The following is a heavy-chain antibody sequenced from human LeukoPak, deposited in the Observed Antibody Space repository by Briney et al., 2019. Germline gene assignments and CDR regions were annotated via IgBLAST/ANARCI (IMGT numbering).Heavy chain of an antibody. Sequence: GGSLRLSCAASGFTFNTYAMHWVRQAPGKGLEWVAVISYDGSNKYYTDSVKGRFTISRDNSRNTLYLQMDSLRTEDTAIYYCARAVSPSIAAHYYYGMDVWGQGTTVTVPS. CDR1: GFTFNTYA. CDR2: ISYDGSNK. J-gene: IGHJ6*02. CDR3: ARAVSPSIAAHYYYGMDV. V-gene: IGHV3-30-3*01. D-gene: IGHD6-6*01.